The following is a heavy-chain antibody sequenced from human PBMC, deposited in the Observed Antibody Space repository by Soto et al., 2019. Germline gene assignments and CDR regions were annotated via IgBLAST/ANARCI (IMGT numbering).Heavy chain of an antibody. J-gene: IGHJ4*02. CDR2: IFYSGYT. CDR3: ARGVATNKIDS. V-gene: IGHV4-59*01. CDR1: GGSINSDY. D-gene: IGHD5-12*01. Sequence: QVQLQESGPGLVKPSETLSLTCTVSGGSINSDYWSWIRQPPGKGLEWIGYIFYSGYTKHDPSLKSRVTLSVDTSKNQFPLSLSSVTAADTAVYYCARGVATNKIDSWGQGTLVPVSS.